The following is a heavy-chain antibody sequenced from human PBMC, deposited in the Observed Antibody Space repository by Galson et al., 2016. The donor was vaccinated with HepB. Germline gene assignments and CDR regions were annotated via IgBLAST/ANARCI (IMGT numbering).Heavy chain of an antibody. D-gene: IGHD5-12*01. CDR2: ISSDGSNK. CDR3: TRGGYDHYWYFDL. J-gene: IGHJ2*01. CDR1: GFTFSPYA. Sequence: SLRLSCAASGFTFSPYAMHWVRQAPGKRLEWVAVISSDGSNKYYADSARGRFSISRDNSKKTLHLQMNTLRAEDTAVYYCTRGGYDHYWYFDLWGRGALVTVSS. V-gene: IGHV3-30-3*01.